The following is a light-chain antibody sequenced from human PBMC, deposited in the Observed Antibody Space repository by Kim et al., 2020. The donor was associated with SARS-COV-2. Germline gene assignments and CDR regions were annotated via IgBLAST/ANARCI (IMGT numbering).Light chain of an antibody. CDR3: QQTNSFPYT. J-gene: IGKJ2*01. V-gene: IGKV1-12*01. CDR1: QAISSW. Sequence: SASVVDRVTITCRASQAISSWLAWYQQKPGKAPKLLVYDASTLQDGVPSRFSGSGSGTDFTLIISGLQAEDFATYYCQQTNSFPYTFGQGTKLEI. CDR2: DAS.